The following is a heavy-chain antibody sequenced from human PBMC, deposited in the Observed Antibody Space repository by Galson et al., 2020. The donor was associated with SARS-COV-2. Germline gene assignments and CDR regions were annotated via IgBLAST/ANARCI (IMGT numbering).Heavy chain of an antibody. V-gene: IGHV1-24*01. D-gene: IGHD2-2*01. J-gene: IGHJ5*02. CDR3: ATGPIVVVPAAMPARGNWFDP. CDR2: FDPEDGET. CDR1: GYTLTELS. Sequence: ASVKVSCKVSGYTLTELSMHWVRQAPGKGLEWMGGFDPEDGETIYAQKFQGRVTMTEDTSTDTAYMELSSLRSEDTAVYYCATGPIVVVPAAMPARGNWFDPWGQGTLVTVSS.